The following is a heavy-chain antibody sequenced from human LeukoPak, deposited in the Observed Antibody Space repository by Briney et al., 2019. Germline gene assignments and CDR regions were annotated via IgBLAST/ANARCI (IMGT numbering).Heavy chain of an antibody. CDR3: ARDKQLDWAHYHYCYMDV. J-gene: IGHJ6*03. CDR2: INPNSGGT. Sequence: ASVKVSCKASGYTFTGYYMHWVRQAPGQGLEWMGWINPNSGGTKYAQKFQGRVTMTRDTSISTVYMELSRLRSDDTAVYYYARDKQLDWAHYHYCYMDVWGKGTTVTVSS. D-gene: IGHD1-1*01. CDR1: GYTFTGYY. V-gene: IGHV1-2*02.